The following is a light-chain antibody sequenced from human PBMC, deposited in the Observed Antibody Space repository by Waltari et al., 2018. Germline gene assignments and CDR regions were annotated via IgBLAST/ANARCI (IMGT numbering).Light chain of an antibody. J-gene: IGKJ1*01. Sequence: SVLYSANKKSYLAWSQHKPGAPPEALIYGAATRESGVPDRFSGSGSGTYFTLTINSLQAEDVAVYYCHQYYITPQTFGQGTKVEIK. CDR2: GAA. V-gene: IGKV4-1*01. CDR1: SVLYSANKKSY. CDR3: HQYYITPQT.